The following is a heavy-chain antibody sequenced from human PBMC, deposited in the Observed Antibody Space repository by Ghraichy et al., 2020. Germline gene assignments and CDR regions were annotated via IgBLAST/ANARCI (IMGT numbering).Heavy chain of an antibody. V-gene: IGHV3-23*01. Sequence: GGSLRLSCAASGFTFSSYVMNWVSQAPGKGLEWVSAIVGSGGSTKYADSVKGRFTISRDNSKNTVYLQMNSLQAEDTAVYYCARGSGGSWIDAFDLWGQGTMVTVSS. CDR2: IVGSGGST. CDR1: GFTFSSYV. CDR3: ARGSGGSWIDAFDL. D-gene: IGHD2-15*01. J-gene: IGHJ3*01.